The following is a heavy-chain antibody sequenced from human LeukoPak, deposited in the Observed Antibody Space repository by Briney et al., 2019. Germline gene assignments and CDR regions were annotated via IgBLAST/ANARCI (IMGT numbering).Heavy chain of an antibody. CDR3: ATYVLGPRITIFGLGEMDV. CDR2: FDPEDGET. CDR1: GYTLTELS. Sequence: ASVKVSCKVSGYTLTELSMHWVRQAPGKGLEWMGGFDPEDGETIYAQKFQGRVTMTEDTSTDTAYMELSSLRSEDTAVYYCATYVLGPRITIFGLGEMDVWGKGTTVSVSS. J-gene: IGHJ6*04. D-gene: IGHD3-3*01. V-gene: IGHV1-24*01.